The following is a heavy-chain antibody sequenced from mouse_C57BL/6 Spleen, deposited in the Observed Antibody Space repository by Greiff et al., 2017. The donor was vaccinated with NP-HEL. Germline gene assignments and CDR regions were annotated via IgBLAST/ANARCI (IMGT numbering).Heavy chain of an antibody. V-gene: IGHV1-9*01. CDR1: GYTFTGYW. CDR2: ILPGSGST. D-gene: IGHD2-4*01. Sequence: VHLVESGAELMKPGASVKLSCKATGYTFTGYWIEWVKQRPGHGLEWIGEILPGSGSTNYNEKFKGKATFTADTSSNTAYMQLSSLTTEDSAIYYCATIYYDYDGFAYWGQGTLVTVSA. CDR3: ATIYYDYDGFAY. J-gene: IGHJ3*01.